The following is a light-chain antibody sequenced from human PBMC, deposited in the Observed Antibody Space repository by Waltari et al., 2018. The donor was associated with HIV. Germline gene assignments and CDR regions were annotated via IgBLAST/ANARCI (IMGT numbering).Light chain of an antibody. CDR1: TSDFNDNQY. CDR3: SSYKTRNSVV. J-gene: IGLJ2*01. CDR2: EVS. V-gene: IGLV2-14*01. Sequence: QSALIQLASVSGSPGQSVTIPCTGTTSDFNDNQYVSGYQQHPGRAPKLIIFEVSYRPSGVSDRFSGSKSGSTASLTISGLQTEDEADYYCSSYKTRNSVVFGGGTELIV.